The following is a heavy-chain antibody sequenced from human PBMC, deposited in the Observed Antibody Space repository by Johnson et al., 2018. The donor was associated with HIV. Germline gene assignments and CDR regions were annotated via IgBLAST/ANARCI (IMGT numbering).Heavy chain of an antibody. CDR2: ISYDGSNK. CDR3: AKGREWELLGGAFDI. J-gene: IGHJ3*02. Sequence: QVHLVESGGGVVQPGRSLRLSCAASGFTFSSYAMHWVRQAPGKGLEWVAVISYDGSNKYYADSVKGRFTISRDNSKNTLYLQMNSLRAEDTAVYYCAKGREWELLGGAFDIWGQGTMVTVSS. D-gene: IGHD1-26*01. CDR1: GFTFSSYA. V-gene: IGHV3-30-3*01.